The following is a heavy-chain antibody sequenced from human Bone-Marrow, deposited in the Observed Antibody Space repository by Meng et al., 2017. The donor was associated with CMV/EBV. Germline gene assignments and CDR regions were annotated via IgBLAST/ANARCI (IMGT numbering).Heavy chain of an antibody. V-gene: IGHV3-7*04. CDR2: IKQDGSEK. CDR3: ARGGYSYGLHNFDY. Sequence: GESLKISCAASGFTFSSYWMSWVRQAPGKGLEWVANIKQDGSEKYYVDSVKGRFTISRDNAKNSLYLQMNSLRAEDTAVYYCARGGYSYGLHNFDYWAREPWSPSPQ. D-gene: IGHD5-18*01. CDR1: GFTFSSYW. J-gene: IGHJ4*02.